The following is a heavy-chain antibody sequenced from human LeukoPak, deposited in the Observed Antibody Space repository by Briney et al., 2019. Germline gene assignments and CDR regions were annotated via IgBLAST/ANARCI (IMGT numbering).Heavy chain of an antibody. D-gene: IGHD6-19*01. J-gene: IGHJ6*02. Sequence: GGSLRLSCAASGFTFSSYSMNWVRQAPGKGLEWVSSISSSSSYRYYADSVKGRFTISRDNAKDSLYLQMNSLRAEDTAVYYCARDRLSLIAVAGTMKDYYYYYGMDVWGQGTTVTVSS. V-gene: IGHV3-21*01. CDR3: ARDRLSLIAVAGTMKDYYYYYGMDV. CDR1: GFTFSSYS. CDR2: ISSSSSYR.